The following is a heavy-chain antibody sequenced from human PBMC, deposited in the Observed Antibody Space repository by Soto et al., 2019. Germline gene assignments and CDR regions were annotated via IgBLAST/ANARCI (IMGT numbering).Heavy chain of an antibody. J-gene: IGHJ6*02. D-gene: IGHD2-15*01. V-gene: IGHV3-30*18. Sequence: PGRNPRLSCAAYGFTFSSYGMHWVRQAPGKGLEWVAVISYDGSNKYYADSVKGRFTISRDNSKNTLYLQMNSLRAEDTAVYYCANALVVYSSPGGMDFSCPGPTVSLS. CDR2: ISYDGSNK. CDR1: GFTFSSYG. CDR3: ANALVVYSSPGGMDF.